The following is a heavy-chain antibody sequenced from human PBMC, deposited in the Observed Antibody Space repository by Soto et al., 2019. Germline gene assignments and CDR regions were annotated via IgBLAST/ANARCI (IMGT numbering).Heavy chain of an antibody. CDR1: GFTFSSYA. Sequence: GGSLRLSCAASGFTFSSYAMHWVRQAPGKGLEWVAVISYDGSNKYYVDSVKGRFTISRDNTKTSLYLQMNSLRVEDTAVYFCASPASPADWGQGTQVTVSS. CDR3: ASPASPAD. CDR2: ISYDGSNK. V-gene: IGHV3-30-3*01. J-gene: IGHJ4*02.